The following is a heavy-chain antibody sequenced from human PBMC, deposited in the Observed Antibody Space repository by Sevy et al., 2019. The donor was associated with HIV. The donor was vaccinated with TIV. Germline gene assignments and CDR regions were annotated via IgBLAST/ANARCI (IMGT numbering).Heavy chain of an antibody. Sequence: SETLSLTCAVSGASITSSAWWTWVRQPPGKGLEWVGKRYHSGSTTYNPSLKSRVTILVDDSKNQFSLHLKSVTAADTAVYYCARGAIAAAGYSYGMDVWGPGTTVTVSS. CDR2: RYHSGST. V-gene: IGHV4-4*02. CDR3: ARGAIAAAGYSYGMDV. J-gene: IGHJ6*02. D-gene: IGHD6-13*01. CDR1: GASITSSAW.